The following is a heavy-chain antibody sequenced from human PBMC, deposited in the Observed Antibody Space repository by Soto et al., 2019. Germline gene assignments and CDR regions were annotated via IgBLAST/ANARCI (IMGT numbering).Heavy chain of an antibody. CDR1: GFTFSSYS. CDR2: ISSSSSYI. V-gene: IGHV3-21*01. CDR3: AKAPTTVTTYFDY. D-gene: IGHD4-17*01. J-gene: IGHJ4*02. Sequence: PGGSLRLSCAASGFTFSSYSMNWVRQAPGKGLEWVSSISSSSSYIYYADSVKGRFTISRDNAKNSLYLQMNSLRAEDTAVYYCAKAPTTVTTYFDYWGQGTLVTVSS.